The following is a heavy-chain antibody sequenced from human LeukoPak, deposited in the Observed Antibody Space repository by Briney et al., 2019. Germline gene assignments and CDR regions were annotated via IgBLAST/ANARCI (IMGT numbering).Heavy chain of an antibody. CDR2: ISAYNGNT. CDR1: GYTFTSYG. CDR3: ARQGRSGSYFGGNWFDP. J-gene: IGHJ5*02. D-gene: IGHD1-26*01. Sequence: ASVKVSCKASGYTFTSYGISWVRQAPGQGLEWMGWISAYNGNTDYAQKLQGRVTMTTDTSTSTAYMELRSLRSDDTAVYYCARQGRSGSYFGGNWFDPWGQGTLVTVSS. V-gene: IGHV1-18*01.